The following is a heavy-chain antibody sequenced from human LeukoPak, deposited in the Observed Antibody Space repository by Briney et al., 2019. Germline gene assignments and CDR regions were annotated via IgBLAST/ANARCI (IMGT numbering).Heavy chain of an antibody. CDR1: GASLSSYY. D-gene: IGHD6-19*01. Sequence: SETLSLTCTVSGASLSSYYWSWIRQPPGKGLEWIGYIYYSGSADYNPSLKSRVTISVDTSKNQFSLRLSSVTAADTAIYYCARQGGAVAGRAVDYWGQGALVSVSS. J-gene: IGHJ4*02. V-gene: IGHV4-59*08. CDR2: IYYSGSA. CDR3: ARQGGAVAGRAVDY.